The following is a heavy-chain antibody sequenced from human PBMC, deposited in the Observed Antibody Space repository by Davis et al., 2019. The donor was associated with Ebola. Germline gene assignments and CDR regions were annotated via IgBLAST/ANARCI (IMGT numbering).Heavy chain of an antibody. CDR1: GFTFSSYG. V-gene: IGHV3-30*03. D-gene: IGHD6-13*01. CDR3: ARDMGSLNSNWFDP. Sequence: GESLKIPCAASGFTFSSYGMHWVRQAPGKGLEWVAVISYDGSNKYYADSVKGRFTISRDNAKNSLYLQMNSLRDEDTAVYYCARDMGSLNSNWFDPWGQGTLVTVSS. CDR2: ISYDGSNK. J-gene: IGHJ5*02.